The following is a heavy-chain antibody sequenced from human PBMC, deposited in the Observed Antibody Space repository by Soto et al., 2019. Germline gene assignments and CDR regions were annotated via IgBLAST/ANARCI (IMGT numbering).Heavy chain of an antibody. Sequence: PGESLKISCKGSGYSFTSYWISWVRQMPGKGLEWMGRIDPSDSYTNYSPSFQGHVTISADKSISTAYLQWSSLKASDTAMYYCATLAFFISSGYSYGYSYFNYYYGMDVWGQGTTVTVSS. CDR3: ATLAFFISSGYSYGYSYFNYYYGMDV. J-gene: IGHJ6*02. CDR2: IDPSDSYT. V-gene: IGHV5-10-1*01. CDR1: GYSFTSYW. D-gene: IGHD5-18*01.